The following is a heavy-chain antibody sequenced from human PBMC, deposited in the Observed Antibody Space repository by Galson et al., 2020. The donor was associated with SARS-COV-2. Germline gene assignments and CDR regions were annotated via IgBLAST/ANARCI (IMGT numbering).Heavy chain of an antibody. Sequence: GESLKISCAASGFTFSSYAMHWVRQAPGKGLEWVAVISYAGSNKYYADSVKGRFTISRDNSKNTLYLQMNSLRAEDTAVYYCARDPDILTGYYGAFDIWGQGTMVTVSS. CDR2: ISYAGSNK. J-gene: IGHJ3*02. D-gene: IGHD3-9*01. CDR3: ARDPDILTGYYGAFDI. CDR1: GFTFSSYA. V-gene: IGHV3-30-3*01.